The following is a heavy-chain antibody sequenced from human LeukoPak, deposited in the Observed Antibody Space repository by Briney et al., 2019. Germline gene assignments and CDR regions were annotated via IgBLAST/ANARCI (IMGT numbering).Heavy chain of an antibody. CDR3: ARDTFQPGLIDS. CDR1: GFAFSNFA. V-gene: IGHV3-21*05. J-gene: IGHJ4*02. D-gene: IGHD2-2*01. Sequence: GGSLRLSCAASGFAFSNFAMSWVRQAPGKGLEWISYINTDSSDIHYADSVKGRFTISRDNARNTLFLQLSSLRAEDSAVYYCARDTFQPGLIDSWGQGTLVTVS. CDR2: INTDSSDI.